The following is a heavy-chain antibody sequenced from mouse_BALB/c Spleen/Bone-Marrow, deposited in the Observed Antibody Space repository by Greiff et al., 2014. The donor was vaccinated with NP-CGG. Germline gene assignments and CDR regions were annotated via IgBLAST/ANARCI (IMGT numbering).Heavy chain of an antibody. CDR1: GYTFTSYW. J-gene: IGHJ4*01. CDR2: IYPSDSYT. Sequence: VNLVESGAELVRPGASVKLSCKASGYTFTSYWINWVKQRPGQGLEWIGNIYPSDSYTNYNQKFKDKATLTVDKSSSTAYMQLSSPTSEDSAVYYCTRGLGAMDYWGQGTSVTVSS. CDR3: TRGLGAMDY. V-gene: IGHV1-69*02. D-gene: IGHD3-3*01.